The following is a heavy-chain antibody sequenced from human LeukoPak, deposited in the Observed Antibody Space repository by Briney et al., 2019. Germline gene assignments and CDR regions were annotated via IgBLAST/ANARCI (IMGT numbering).Heavy chain of an antibody. D-gene: IGHD5-18*01. CDR1: GFLFSSYG. CDR2: IGSDGTNK. J-gene: IGHJ4*02. Sequence: PGGSLRLSCAASGFLFSSYGTNWVRQAPGKGLEWVTLIGSDGTNKYYADSVKGRFTISRDNSKNTLYLQMNSLRVEDTAVYYCSGGYSYGDYWGQGTLVTVSS. V-gene: IGHV3-30*02. CDR3: SGGYSYGDY.